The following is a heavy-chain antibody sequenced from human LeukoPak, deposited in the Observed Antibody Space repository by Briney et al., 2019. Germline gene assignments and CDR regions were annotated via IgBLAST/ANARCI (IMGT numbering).Heavy chain of an antibody. D-gene: IGHD3-10*01. CDR2: IYYSGST. V-gene: IGHV4-59*01. CDR3: ARAQPQSGYYDFDY. J-gene: IGHJ4*02. Sequence: SETLSLTCTVSGGSISSYYWSWIRQPPGKGLEWIGYIYYSGSTNYNPSLKSRVPISVDTSKNQFSLKLSSVTAADTAVYYCARAQPQSGYYDFDYWGQGTLVTVSS. CDR1: GGSISSYY.